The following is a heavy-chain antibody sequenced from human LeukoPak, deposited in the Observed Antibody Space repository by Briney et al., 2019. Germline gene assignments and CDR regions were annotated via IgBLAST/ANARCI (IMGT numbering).Heavy chain of an antibody. CDR1: GFTFSTYE. CDR3: ARESTWDAFDV. V-gene: IGHV3-48*03. CDR2: ISISGNTI. J-gene: IGHJ3*01. Sequence: PGGSLRLSCPASGFTFSTYEMNWVRQAPGKGLEWVSYISISGNTIDYADSVKGRFTMSRDIAKNSLYLQMNSLGPEDTAVYYCARESTWDAFDVWGQGTMVTVSS.